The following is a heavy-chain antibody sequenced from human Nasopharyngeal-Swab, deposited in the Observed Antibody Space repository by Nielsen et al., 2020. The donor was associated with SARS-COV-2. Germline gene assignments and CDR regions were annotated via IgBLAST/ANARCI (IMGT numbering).Heavy chain of an antibody. Sequence: GESLKISCAASGFTFSSYGMHWVRQAPGKGLERVAVISYDGSNKYYADSVKGRFTISRDNSKNTLYLQMNSLRAEDTAVYYCAKDNSIPGYASEYYFDYWGQGTLVTVSS. CDR2: ISYDGSNK. D-gene: IGHD5-12*01. V-gene: IGHV3-30*18. J-gene: IGHJ4*02. CDR3: AKDNSIPGYASEYYFDY. CDR1: GFTFSSYG.